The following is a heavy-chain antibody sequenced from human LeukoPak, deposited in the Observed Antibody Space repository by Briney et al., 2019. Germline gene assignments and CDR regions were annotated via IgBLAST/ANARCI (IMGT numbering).Heavy chain of an antibody. Sequence: PGGSLRLSCAASGFTFSSYAMSWVRQAPGKGLEWVSAISGSGGSTYYADSVKGRFTISRDNSKNTLYLQMNSLRAEDTAVYYCAKGPAAAEYCSGGSCYFRAAYNWGQGTLVTVSS. J-gene: IGHJ4*02. D-gene: IGHD2-15*01. CDR1: GFTFSSYA. V-gene: IGHV3-23*01. CDR2: ISGSGGST. CDR3: AKGPAAAEYCSGGSCYFRAAYN.